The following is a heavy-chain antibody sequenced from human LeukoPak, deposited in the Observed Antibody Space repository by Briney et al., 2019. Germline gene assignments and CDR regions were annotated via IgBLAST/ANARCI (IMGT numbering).Heavy chain of an antibody. J-gene: IGHJ4*02. D-gene: IGHD3-10*01. CDR3: VRGVIINYFDY. Sequence: ASVKVSCKASGYTFTSYDINWVRQATGQGLEWMGWMNPNSGNTGYAQKFQGRVTITRNTSISTAYMELSSLRPEDTAVYYCVRGVIINYFDYWGQGTLVTVSS. CDR1: GYTFTSYD. V-gene: IGHV1-8*03. CDR2: MNPNSGNT.